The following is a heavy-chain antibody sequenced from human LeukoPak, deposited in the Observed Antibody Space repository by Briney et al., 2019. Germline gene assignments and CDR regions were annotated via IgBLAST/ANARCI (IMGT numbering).Heavy chain of an antibody. Sequence: ASVKVSCKASGYTFTCYGISWVRQAPGQGLEWMGWISAYNGNTNYAQKLQGRVTMTTDTSTSTAYMELRSLRSDDTAVYYCARATTGTTYYYYGMDVWGQGTTVTVSS. CDR1: GYTFTCYG. CDR3: ARATTGTTYYYYGMDV. V-gene: IGHV1-18*01. CDR2: ISAYNGNT. D-gene: IGHD1-7*01. J-gene: IGHJ6*02.